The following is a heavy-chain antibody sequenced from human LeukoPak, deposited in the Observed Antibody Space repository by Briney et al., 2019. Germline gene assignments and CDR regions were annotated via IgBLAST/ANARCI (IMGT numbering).Heavy chain of an antibody. J-gene: IGHJ4*02. V-gene: IGHV4-34*01. Sequence: SETLSLTCAVYGGSFSGYYWSWIPQPPGKGLEWIGEINHSGSTNYNPSLKSRVTLSVDPSKNQFSLKLSSVTAADTAVYYCARGMYSSSWYSFDYWGQGTLVTVSS. CDR2: INHSGST. D-gene: IGHD6-13*01. CDR3: ARGMYSSSWYSFDY. CDR1: GGSFSGYY.